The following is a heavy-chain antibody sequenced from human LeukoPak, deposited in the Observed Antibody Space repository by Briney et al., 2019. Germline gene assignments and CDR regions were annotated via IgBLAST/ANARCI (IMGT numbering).Heavy chain of an antibody. CDR1: GFTFSSYA. CDR2: ISGSGGST. Sequence: PGGSLRLSCAASGFTFSSYAMSWVRQAPGKGLEWVSAISGSGGSTYYADSVKGRFTISRDNAKNSLYLQMNSLRAEDTAVYYCARAPVLLAAFDIWGQGTMVTVSS. J-gene: IGHJ3*02. CDR3: ARAPVLLAAFDI. D-gene: IGHD3-10*01. V-gene: IGHV3-23*01.